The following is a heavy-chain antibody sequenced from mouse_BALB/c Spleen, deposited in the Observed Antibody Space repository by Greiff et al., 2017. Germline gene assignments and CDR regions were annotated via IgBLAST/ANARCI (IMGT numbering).Heavy chain of an antibody. J-gene: IGHJ3*01. Sequence: EVKLPESGPELVKPGASVKMSCKASGYTFTSSVMHWVKQKPGQGLEWIGYINPYHDGTKYTAKFKGKSTLTSDKASSTAYMELSSLTSAVSAVYYCARGDGNYWFAYWGQGTLVTVAA. V-gene: IGHV1-14*01. CDR3: ARGDGNYWFAY. CDR1: GYTFTSSV. CDR2: INPYHDGT. D-gene: IGHD2-1*01.